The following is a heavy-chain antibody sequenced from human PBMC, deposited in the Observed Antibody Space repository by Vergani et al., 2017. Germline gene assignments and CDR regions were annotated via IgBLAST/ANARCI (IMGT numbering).Heavy chain of an antibody. D-gene: IGHD3/OR15-3a*01. CDR3: ARVYYFITINDAFDI. CDR2: LNPNSGNT. Sequence: QVQLVQSGAEVKKPGSSVKVSCKASGYTFTSYDINWVRQATGQGLEWMGWLNPNSGNTGYAQKFQGRVTMTRNTSISTAYMELCSLRSEDTAVYYCARVYYFITINDAFDIWGQGTMVTVSS. CDR1: GYTFTSYD. V-gene: IGHV1-8*01. J-gene: IGHJ3*02.